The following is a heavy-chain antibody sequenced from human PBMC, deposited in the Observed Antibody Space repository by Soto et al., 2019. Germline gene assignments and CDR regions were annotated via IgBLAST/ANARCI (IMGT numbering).Heavy chain of an antibody. J-gene: IGHJ5*02. D-gene: IGHD2-8*01. Sequence: EVQLVESGGGLVQPGGSLRLSCAASGFTFSSYWMSWVRQAPGKGLEWVANIKQDGSEKYYVDSVKGRFTISRDNAKNSLYLQMNSLRAEDSAVYYCEREGYGYCTNGVCYTGWFDPWGQGTLVTVSS. CDR2: IKQDGSEK. V-gene: IGHV3-7*01. CDR3: EREGYGYCTNGVCYTGWFDP. CDR1: GFTFSSYW.